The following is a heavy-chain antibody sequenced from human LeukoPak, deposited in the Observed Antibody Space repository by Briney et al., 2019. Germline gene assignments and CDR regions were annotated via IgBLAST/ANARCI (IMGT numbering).Heavy chain of an antibody. V-gene: IGHV3-48*01. Sequence: PGGSLRLSCAASGFTFSSYSMNWVRQAPGKGLEWVSYISSSSSTIYYADSVKGRFTISRDNAKNSLYLQMNSLRAEDTAVYYCARDRIYYSDYWGQGTLVTVSS. CDR3: ARDRIYYSDY. J-gene: IGHJ4*02. CDR1: GFTFSSYS. D-gene: IGHD1-14*01. CDR2: ISSSSSTI.